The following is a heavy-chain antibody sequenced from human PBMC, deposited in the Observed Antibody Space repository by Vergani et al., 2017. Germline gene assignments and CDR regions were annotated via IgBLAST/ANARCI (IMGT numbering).Heavy chain of an antibody. CDR3: AMSCSSTSCYVRSYYYMDV. CDR1: GYTFTSYY. V-gene: IGHV1-46*03. D-gene: IGHD2-2*01. J-gene: IGHJ6*03. CDR2: INPSGGST. Sequence: QVQLVQSGAEVKKPGASVKVSCKASGYTFTSYYMHWVRQAPGQGLGWMGIINPSGGSTSYAQKFQGRVTMTRDTSTSTVYMELSSLRSEDTAVFYCAMSCSSTSCYVRSYYYMDVWGKGTTVTVSS.